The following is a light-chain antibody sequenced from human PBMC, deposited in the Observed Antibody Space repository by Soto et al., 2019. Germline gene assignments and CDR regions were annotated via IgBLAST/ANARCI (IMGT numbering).Light chain of an antibody. CDR1: QIVPSDY. CDR2: GAS. J-gene: IGKJ1*01. Sequence: DIVLTQSPGTLSLSPGERVTLSCRASQIVPSDYLAWYQQKPGQAPRLLIYGASNRATGIPDRFSGSGSGTDFTLTISRLEPEDFAVYYCQQYGSSGTFGQGTKVDIK. V-gene: IGKV3-20*01. CDR3: QQYGSSGT.